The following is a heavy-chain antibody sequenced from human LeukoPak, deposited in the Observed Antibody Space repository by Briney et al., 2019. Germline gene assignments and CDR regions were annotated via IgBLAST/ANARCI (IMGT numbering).Heavy chain of an antibody. J-gene: IGHJ4*02. D-gene: IGHD3-22*01. Sequence: GEPLKISCKGSGYTFINYWIGWVGQMPGKGLEWMGIIYPGDSDTRYSPSFEGQVTISADKSISTAYLQWSSLKASDTAMYYCARQYYYDSSYYYHPDYWGQGTLVTVSS. CDR1: GYTFINYW. CDR3: ARQYYYDSSYYYHPDY. CDR2: IYPGDSDT. V-gene: IGHV5-51*01.